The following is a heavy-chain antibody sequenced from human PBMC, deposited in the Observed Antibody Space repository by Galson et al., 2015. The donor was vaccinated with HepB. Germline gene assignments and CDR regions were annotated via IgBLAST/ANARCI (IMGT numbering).Heavy chain of an antibody. J-gene: IGHJ4*02. CDR1: GFTFSNYY. Sequence: SLRLSCAASGFTFSNYYMRWIRQAPGKGLAWISYITITGSTIDYADSVKGRFIISRDNARNSLYLQMNSLRAEDTAVYYCARKYITSSTFDYWGQGTLVTVSS. CDR3: ARKYITSSTFDY. D-gene: IGHD6-6*01. V-gene: IGHV3-11*01. CDR2: ITITGSTI.